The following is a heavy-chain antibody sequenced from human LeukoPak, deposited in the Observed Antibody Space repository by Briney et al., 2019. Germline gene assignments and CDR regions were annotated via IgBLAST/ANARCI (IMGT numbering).Heavy chain of an antibody. D-gene: IGHD3-9*01. CDR2: ITGSGTNR. J-gene: IGHJ4*02. Sequence: PGASLRLSCVASGFTFSNYAMSWVRQAPGKGLEWVSAITGSGTNRYYADSLKGRFTTSRDNSKNTVFLQMNSLRHEDAAIYYCVIWGEYDVLTGYYVPDYWGQGTLVTVAS. V-gene: IGHV3-23*01. CDR1: GFTFSNYA. CDR3: VIWGEYDVLTGYYVPDY.